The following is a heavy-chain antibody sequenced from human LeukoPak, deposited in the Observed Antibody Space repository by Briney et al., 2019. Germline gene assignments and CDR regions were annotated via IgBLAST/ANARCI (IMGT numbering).Heavy chain of an antibody. CDR3: ARGRGPTASDY. CDR2: IYYSGST. J-gene: IGHJ4*02. V-gene: IGHV4-59*01. D-gene: IGHD4-17*01. Sequence: SETLSLTCAVYGGSISSYYWSWIRQPPGKGLEWIGYIYYSGSTNYNPSLKSRVTISVDTSKNQFSLKLSSVTAADTAVYYCARGRGPTASDYWGQGTLVTVSS. CDR1: GGSISSYY.